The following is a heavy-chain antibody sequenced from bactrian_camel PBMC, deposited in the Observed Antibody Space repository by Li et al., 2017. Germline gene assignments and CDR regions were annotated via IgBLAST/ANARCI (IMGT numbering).Heavy chain of an antibody. J-gene: IGHJ4*01. CDR1: EYIDGTHC. CDR2: TYVGGLKT. CDR3: ASDGPTQEALCSYWASKRPREKSAS. Sequence: VQLVESGGGSVQPGGSLRLSCTSEYIDGTHCVGWFRQAPGKEREAVAVTYVGGLKTNYIDSVKGRFTISQDNAKNTVYLEMNSLQPEDTAMYYCASDGPTQEALCSYWASKRPREKSASWGRGTQ. V-gene: IGHV3S1*01. D-gene: IGHD1*01.